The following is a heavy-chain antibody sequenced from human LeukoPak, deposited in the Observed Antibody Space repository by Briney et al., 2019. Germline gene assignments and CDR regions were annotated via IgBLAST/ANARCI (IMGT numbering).Heavy chain of an antibody. CDR2: IKSKTDGGTT. CDR3: TTFQLLSYTVRLDY. V-gene: IGHV3-15*01. J-gene: IGHJ4*02. D-gene: IGHD2-2*01. CDR1: GFTFSNAW. Sequence: GGSLRLSCAASGFTFSNAWMSWVRQAPGKGLEWVGRIKSKTDGGTTDYAAPVKGRFTISRDDSKNTLYLQMNSLKTEDTAVYYCTTFQLLSYTVRLDYRGQGTLVTVSS.